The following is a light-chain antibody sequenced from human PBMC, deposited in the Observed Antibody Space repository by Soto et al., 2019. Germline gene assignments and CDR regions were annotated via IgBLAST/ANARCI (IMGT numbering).Light chain of an antibody. Sequence: QSVLTQPPSASGTPGQRVTISCSGSSSNIGSKTVIWYQQIPGTAPRLLIRGNNQRPSGVPDRFSGSKSGTSASLAISGLQSEDDDDFHCAAWDDSLNGRVFGGGTKLTVL. CDR1: SSNIGSKT. V-gene: IGLV1-44*01. J-gene: IGLJ2*01. CDR3: AAWDDSLNGRV. CDR2: GNN.